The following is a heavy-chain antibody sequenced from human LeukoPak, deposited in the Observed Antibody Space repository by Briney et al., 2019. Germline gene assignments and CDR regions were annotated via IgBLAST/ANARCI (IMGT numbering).Heavy chain of an antibody. CDR3: ARANNSSWHN. V-gene: IGHV3-7*01. D-gene: IGHD6-13*01. Sequence: GGSLRLSCATSGFTFSSNWMSWVRHVPGRGLDWVANIKPDGSAEYYAASVKGRFTVSRDNAKNSLYLQMNSLRAEDTAVYYCARANNSSWHNWGQGTLVTVSS. CDR1: GFTFSSNW. CDR2: IKPDGSAE. J-gene: IGHJ4*02.